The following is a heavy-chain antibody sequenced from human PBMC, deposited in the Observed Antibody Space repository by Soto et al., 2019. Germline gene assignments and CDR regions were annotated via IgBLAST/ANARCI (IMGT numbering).Heavy chain of an antibody. CDR2: INSDGSST. V-gene: IGHV3-74*01. J-gene: IGHJ4*02. Sequence: PGGSLRLSCAASGFTFSSYWMHWVRQAPGKGLVWVSRINSDGSSTSYADSVKGRFTISRDHAKNTLYLQMNSPRAEDTAVYYCARAGSSSDFWSGYYSRNEYWGQGPLVTVSS. CDR1: GFTFSSYW. D-gene: IGHD3-3*01. CDR3: ARAGSSSDFWSGYYSRNEY.